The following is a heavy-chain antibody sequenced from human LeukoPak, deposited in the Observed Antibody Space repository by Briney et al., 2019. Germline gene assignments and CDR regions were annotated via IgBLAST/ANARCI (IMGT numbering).Heavy chain of an antibody. J-gene: IGHJ4*02. CDR2: IYYSGST. V-gene: IGHV4-30-4*01. CDR3: AGEGGYYDSSGYYLLYFDY. Sequence: SQTLSLTCTVSGGSISSGDYYWSWIRQPPGRGLEWIGYIYYSGSTYYNPSLKSRVTISVDTSKYQFSLKLSSVTAADTAVYYCAGEGGYYDSSGYYLLYFDYWGQGTLVTVSS. D-gene: IGHD3-22*01. CDR1: GGSISSGDYY.